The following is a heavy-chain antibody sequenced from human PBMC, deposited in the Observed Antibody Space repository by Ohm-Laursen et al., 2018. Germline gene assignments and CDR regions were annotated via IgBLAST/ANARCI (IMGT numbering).Heavy chain of an antibody. J-gene: IGHJ4*02. CDR2: ISAYNGNT. CDR1: GYTFTSYG. Sequence: GSSVKVSCKASGYTFTSYGISWVRQAPGQGLEWMGWISAYNGNTNYAQKLQGRVTMTTDTSTSTAYMELRSLRSDDTAVYYCARNKDCSGGSCYSFGVYFDYWGQGTLVTVSS. CDR3: ARNKDCSGGSCYSFGVYFDY. D-gene: IGHD2-15*01. V-gene: IGHV1-18*01.